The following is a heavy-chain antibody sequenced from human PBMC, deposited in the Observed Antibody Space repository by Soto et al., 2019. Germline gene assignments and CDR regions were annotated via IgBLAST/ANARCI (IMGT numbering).Heavy chain of an antibody. CDR2: IYPGDSDT. CDR3: ALDLAYCGGDCYGGWFDP. CDR1: GYSFISYW. V-gene: IGHV5-51*01. Sequence: GESLKISCKGSGYSFISYWIVWVRQMPGKGLEWMGIIYPGDSDTRYSPSFQGQVTISADKSISTAYLQWSSLKASDTAMYYCALDLAYCGGDCYGGWFDPWGQGTLVTVSS. J-gene: IGHJ5*02. D-gene: IGHD2-21*01.